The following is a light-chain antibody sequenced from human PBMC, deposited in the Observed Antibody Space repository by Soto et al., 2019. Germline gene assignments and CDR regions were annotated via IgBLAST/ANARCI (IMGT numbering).Light chain of an antibody. CDR1: SSDVGGYNY. V-gene: IGLV2-14*01. J-gene: IGLJ2*01. CDR3: SSYTSSSTYVV. CDR2: EVS. Sequence: QSALTQPASVSGSPGQSITISCTGTSSDVGGYNYVSWYQQHPGKAPKLMIYEVSNRPSGVSNRFSGSKSGNTASLTISGLQAEDEADYYCSSYTSSSTYVVFGGGTQRTDL.